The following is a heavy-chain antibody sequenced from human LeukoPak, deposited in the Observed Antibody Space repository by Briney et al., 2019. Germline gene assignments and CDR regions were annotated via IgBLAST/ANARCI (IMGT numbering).Heavy chain of an antibody. J-gene: IGHJ4*02. CDR2: IIPIFGTA. CDR3: ASRSGSPARLSLYYFDY. V-gene: IGHV1-69*13. Sequence: SVKVSCKASGGTFSSYAISWVRQAPGQGLEWMGGIIPIFGTANYAQKFQGRVTITADESTSTAYMELSSLRSEDTAVYYCASRSGSPARLSLYYFDYWGQGALVTVSS. D-gene: IGHD3-10*01. CDR1: GGTFSSYA.